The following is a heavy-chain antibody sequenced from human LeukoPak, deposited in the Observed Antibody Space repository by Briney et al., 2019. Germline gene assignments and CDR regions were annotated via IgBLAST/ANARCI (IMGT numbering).Heavy chain of an antibody. Sequence: GASVKVSCKASGGTFSSYAISWVRQAPGQGLEWMGWISVYNGNTNYAQKFQNRVTMTTDTSTSTAYMELRSLRSDDTAVYYCASERSEGPSGPLDYWGQGTLVTVSS. CDR3: ASERSEGPSGPLDY. V-gene: IGHV1-18*01. CDR2: ISVYNGNT. J-gene: IGHJ4*02. D-gene: IGHD1-26*01. CDR1: GGTFSSYA.